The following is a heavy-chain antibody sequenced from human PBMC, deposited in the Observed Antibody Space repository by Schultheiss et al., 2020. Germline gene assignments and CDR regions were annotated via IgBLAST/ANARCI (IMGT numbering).Heavy chain of an antibody. CDR2: INPNSGNT. V-gene: IGHV1-18*04. J-gene: IGHJ5*02. CDR1: GDTFSGYD. Sequence: VSVKVSCKASGDTFSGYDMHWVRQAPGQGLEWMGGINPNSGNTNYAQKLQGRVTMTTDTSTSTAYMELRSLRSDDTAVYYCAREVNGGRDYYDDYTGWFDPWCQGTLVTVSS. D-gene: IGHD4-17*01. CDR3: AREVNGGRDYYDDYTGWFDP.